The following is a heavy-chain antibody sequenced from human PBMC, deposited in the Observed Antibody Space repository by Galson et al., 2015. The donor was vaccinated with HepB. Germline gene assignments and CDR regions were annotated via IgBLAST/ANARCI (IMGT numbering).Heavy chain of an antibody. V-gene: IGHV4-61*01. Sequence: SLTCTVSGGSVSSGSYYWSWIRQPPGKGLEWIGYIYYSGSTNYNPSLKSRVTISVDTSKNQFSLKLSSVTAADTAVYYCARDRRIVVVPAPGWFDPWGQGTLVTVSS. J-gene: IGHJ5*02. CDR3: ARDRRIVVVPAPGWFDP. D-gene: IGHD2-2*01. CDR2: IYYSGST. CDR1: GGSVSSGSYY.